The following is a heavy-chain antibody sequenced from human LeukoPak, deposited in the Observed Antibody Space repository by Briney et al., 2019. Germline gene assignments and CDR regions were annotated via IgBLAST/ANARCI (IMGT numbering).Heavy chain of an antibody. CDR1: GFTFTNFY. J-gene: IGHJ3*02. Sequence: GGSLRLSCAASGFTFTNFYMSWVRQAPGKGLGWVANIKRDGSETYYVDSVKGRFTISRDNAKNSLYLQMNTLRTEDTAIYYCTRPRYYSSGSLPTFDIWGQGTMVPVSS. V-gene: IGHV3-7*05. CDR3: TRPRYYSSGSLPTFDI. D-gene: IGHD3-10*01. CDR2: IKRDGSET.